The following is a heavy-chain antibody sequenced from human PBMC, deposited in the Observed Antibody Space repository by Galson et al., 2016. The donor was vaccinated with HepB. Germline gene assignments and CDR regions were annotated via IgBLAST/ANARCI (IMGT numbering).Heavy chain of an antibody. CDR1: GFTFSGTT. V-gene: IGHV3-30*04. D-gene: IGHD6-19*01. CDR3: AREGGSSSWLDY. Sequence: SLRLSCAGSGFTFSGTTMHWVRPAPGKGLEWVAVISNAGSNKYYGGSVRGRFTISRDNSKNMLYLQMNSLRGDDTAVYHCAREGGSSSWLDYWGQGTLVTASS. J-gene: IGHJ4*02. CDR2: ISNAGSNK.